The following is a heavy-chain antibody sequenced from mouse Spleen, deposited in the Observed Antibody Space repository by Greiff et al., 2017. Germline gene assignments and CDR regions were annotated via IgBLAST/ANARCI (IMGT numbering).Heavy chain of an antibody. CDR1: GYTFTSYW. D-gene: IGHD1-1*01. V-gene: IGHV1S41*01. Sequence: DLVKPGASVKLSWKASGYTFTSYWINWIKQRPGQGLEWIGRIAPGSGSTYYNEMFKGKATLTVDTSSSTAYIQLSSLSSEDSAVYFCARYGSSYDYFDYWGQGTTLTVSS. J-gene: IGHJ2*01. CDR3: ARYGSSYDYFDY. CDR2: IAPGSGST.